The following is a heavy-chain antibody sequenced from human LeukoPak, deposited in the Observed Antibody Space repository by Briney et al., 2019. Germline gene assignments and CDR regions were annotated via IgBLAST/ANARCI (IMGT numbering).Heavy chain of an antibody. CDR1: GFTFSSYA. D-gene: IGHD5-18*01. V-gene: IGHV3-23*01. Sequence: GGSLRLSCAASGFTFSSYAMSWVRQAQGQGLEWASTISGSGGSTYYADSVKGRFTISRDNSKNTLYMQMNSLRAEDTAVYYCAKGRWDTTMAGGFDIWGLGTMVTVSS. J-gene: IGHJ3*02. CDR3: AKGRWDTTMAGGFDI. CDR2: ISGSGGST.